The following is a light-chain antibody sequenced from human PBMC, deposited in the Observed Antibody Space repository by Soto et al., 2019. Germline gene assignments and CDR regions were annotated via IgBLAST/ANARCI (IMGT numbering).Light chain of an antibody. V-gene: IGLV1-51*01. CDR3: GTWDSSLNGAV. CDR1: SSNIGNNY. Sequence: QSVLTQPPSVSAAPGQTVTISCSGSSSNIGNNYVSWYQQLPGTAPKLLIYDNNKRPSEIPDRFSGSKSGSSATLGITGLQTGDEADYYCGTWDSSLNGAVFGGGTQLTVL. CDR2: DNN. J-gene: IGLJ7*01.